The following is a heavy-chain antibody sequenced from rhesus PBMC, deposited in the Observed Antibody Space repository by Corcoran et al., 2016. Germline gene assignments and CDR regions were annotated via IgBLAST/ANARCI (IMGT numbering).Heavy chain of an antibody. J-gene: IGHJ1*01. Sequence: QVQLQESGPGLVTPSETLSLTCAFSGHSISNNYGWCLIRQSPGTGLEWSGYIGGSSGSTTYNPSFKSRVIISKDTSKNELSLNLNSVTAADTAVYYCARDYGVSHDELFEFWGQGALVTVSS. CDR2: IGGSSGST. V-gene: IGHV4-127*01. D-gene: IGHD3-9*01. CDR3: ARDYGVSHDELFEF. CDR1: GHSISNNYG.